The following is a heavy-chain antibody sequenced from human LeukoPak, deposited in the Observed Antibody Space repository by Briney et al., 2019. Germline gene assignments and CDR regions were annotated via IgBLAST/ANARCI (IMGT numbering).Heavy chain of an antibody. Sequence: ASVKVSCKASGYTFTSYGISWVRQAPGQGLEWMGWISAYNGNTNYAQKLQGRVTMTTDTSTSTAYMELRSLRSDDTAVYYCARDHGYCGGDCYSDTWGQGTLVTVSS. CDR2: ISAYNGNT. CDR3: ARDHGYCGGDCYSDT. CDR1: GYTFTSYG. J-gene: IGHJ5*02. D-gene: IGHD2-21*02. V-gene: IGHV1-18*01.